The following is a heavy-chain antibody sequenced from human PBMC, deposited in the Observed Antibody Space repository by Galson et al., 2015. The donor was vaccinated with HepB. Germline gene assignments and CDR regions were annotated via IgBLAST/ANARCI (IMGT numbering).Heavy chain of an antibody. Sequence: SLRLSCAASGFTVSSNYMSWVRQAPGKGLEWVSVIYSGGSTYYADSVKGRFTISRDNSKNTLYLQMNSLRAEDTAVYYCASLGVVRGSGMDVWGQGTTVTASS. CDR1: GFTVSSNY. CDR3: ASLGVVRGSGMDV. CDR2: IYSGGST. J-gene: IGHJ6*02. V-gene: IGHV3-66*01. D-gene: IGHD3-3*01.